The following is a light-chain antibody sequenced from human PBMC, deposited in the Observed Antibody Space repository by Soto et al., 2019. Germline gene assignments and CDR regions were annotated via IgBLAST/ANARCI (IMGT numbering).Light chain of an antibody. CDR2: KAS. Sequence: DIQMTQSPSTLSASVGDRVTITFRANQSSSRWLAWYQLGPGKAPKLLIYKASTLQSGVPSRFSGSGSGTEFTLTISSLQPDDFATYYCQQYNPYSRTFGQGTKVDIK. J-gene: IGKJ1*01. CDR3: QQYNPYSRT. CDR1: QSSSRW. V-gene: IGKV1-5*03.